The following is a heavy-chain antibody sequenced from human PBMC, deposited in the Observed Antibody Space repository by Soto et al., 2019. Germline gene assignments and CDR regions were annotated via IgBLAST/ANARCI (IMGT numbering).Heavy chain of an antibody. V-gene: IGHV4-4*02. J-gene: IGHJ5*02. CDR2: IYQTGTI. CDR1: GDSIKNNW. Sequence: TSETLSLTCVVSGDSIKNNWWSWVRQPPGKGLEWIGEIYQTGTINYNPSLRSRVTISVDKSKNQLSLKADSVTAADTAVYYFVRGNDNKVFGIRGGLAPWGQGTLVPVSS. CDR3: VRGNDNKVFGIRGGLAP. D-gene: IGHD3-3*01.